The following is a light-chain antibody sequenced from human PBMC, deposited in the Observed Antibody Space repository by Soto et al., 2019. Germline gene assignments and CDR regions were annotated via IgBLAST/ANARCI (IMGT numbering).Light chain of an antibody. Sequence: DIQMTQSPSSLSASVRDRVTITCRASHNTRGYLNWYQQKPGKAPKLLIYAASNLQSGIPSRFSGSGSETDFTLTISSLQPEDVATYYCQQSYSTPWTFGQGTKVDIK. V-gene: IGKV1-39*01. J-gene: IGKJ1*01. CDR1: HNTRGY. CDR3: QQSYSTPWT. CDR2: AAS.